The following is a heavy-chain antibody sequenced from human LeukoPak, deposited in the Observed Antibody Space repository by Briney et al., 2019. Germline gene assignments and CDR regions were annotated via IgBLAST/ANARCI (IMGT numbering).Heavy chain of an antibody. V-gene: IGHV1-69*06. CDR3: ASSRGLRYFDWLLYGGSHYGMDV. CDR2: IIPIFGTA. D-gene: IGHD3-9*01. J-gene: IGHJ6*04. Sequence: SVKVSCKASGGTFSSYAISWVRQAPGQGLEWMGGIIPIFGTANYAQKFQGRVTITADKSTSTAYMELSSLRSEDTAVYYCASSRGLRYFDWLLYGGSHYGMDVWGKGTTVTVSS. CDR1: GGTFSSYA.